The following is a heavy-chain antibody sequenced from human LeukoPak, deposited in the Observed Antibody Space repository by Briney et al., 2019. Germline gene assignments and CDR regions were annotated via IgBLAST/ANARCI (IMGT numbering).Heavy chain of an antibody. J-gene: IGHJ3*02. D-gene: IGHD3-22*01. Sequence: ASVKVSCKASGYTFTSYDINWVRQATGKGLEWMGGFDPEDGETIYAQKFQGRVTMTEDTSTDTAYMELSSLRSEDTAVYYCATTISSSGYLLGAFDIWGQGTMVTVSS. CDR1: GYTFTSYD. CDR3: ATTISSSGYLLGAFDI. V-gene: IGHV1-24*01. CDR2: FDPEDGET.